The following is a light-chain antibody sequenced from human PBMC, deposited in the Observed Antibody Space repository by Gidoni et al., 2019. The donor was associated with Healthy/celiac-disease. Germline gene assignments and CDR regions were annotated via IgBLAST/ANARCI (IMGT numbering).Light chain of an antibody. CDR1: SLRSYY. V-gene: IGLV3-19*01. Sequence: SSELTHDPAVSVAFGQTVRITCQGYSLRSYYASWYQQKPGQAPVLVIYGKNNRPSGIPDRFSGSSSGNTASLTITGAQAEDEADYYCNSRDSSGNHLVFGGGTKLTVL. CDR3: NSRDSSGNHLV. J-gene: IGLJ2*01. CDR2: GKN.